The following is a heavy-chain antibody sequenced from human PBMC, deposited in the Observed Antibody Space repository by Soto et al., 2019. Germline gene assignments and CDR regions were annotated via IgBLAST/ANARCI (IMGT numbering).Heavy chain of an antibody. CDR1: GGTFSNYA. D-gene: IGHD6-19*01. Sequence: QVQLVQSGAEVKKPGSSVKVSCKVSGGTFSNYAIDWVRLAPGHGLEWMGGIVTIFGTTYYTQKFQGRATIIADDSTTTAYLEMSSLRPEDTAIYYCARVEAVAGLYNYHGLDVWGQGPAVTVSS. J-gene: IGHJ6*02. CDR3: ARVEAVAGLYNYHGLDV. V-gene: IGHV1-69*12. CDR2: IVTIFGTT.